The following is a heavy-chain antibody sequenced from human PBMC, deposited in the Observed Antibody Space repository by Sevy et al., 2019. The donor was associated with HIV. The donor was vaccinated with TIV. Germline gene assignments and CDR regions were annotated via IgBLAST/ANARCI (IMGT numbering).Heavy chain of an antibody. D-gene: IGHD3-22*01. CDR2: ITSSSDYI. V-gene: IGHV3-21*01. J-gene: IGHJ4*02. Sequence: GGSRRLSCAASGFTFSNYNMNWVRQAPGKGLEWVSSITSSSDYIYDADSVKGRFTISRDNAKNSLYLQTNSLRAEDTAVYYCARDRRTLNYYASSGYNYYFDYWGQGTLVTVSS. CDR3: ARDRRTLNYYASSGYNYYFDY. CDR1: GFTFSNYN.